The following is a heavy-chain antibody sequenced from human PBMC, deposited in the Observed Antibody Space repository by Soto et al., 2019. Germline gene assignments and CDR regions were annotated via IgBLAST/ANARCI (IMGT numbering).Heavy chain of an antibody. CDR3: ATTIYSSGWSRDH. CDR1: GVSINSNDF. J-gene: IGHJ4*02. D-gene: IGHD6-19*01. Sequence: SETLSLTCAVSGVSINSNDFCGCIRQHPGRGLEWIGSIYYGGNTYYNPSLKSRVTISADLSKNQFSLNLISVTAADTAVYYCATTIYSSGWSRDHWGQGTLVTVSS. V-gene: IGHV4-39*01. CDR2: IYYGGNT.